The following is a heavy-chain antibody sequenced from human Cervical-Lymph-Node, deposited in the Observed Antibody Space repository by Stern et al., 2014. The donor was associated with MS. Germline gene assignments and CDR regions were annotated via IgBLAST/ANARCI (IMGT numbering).Heavy chain of an antibody. D-gene: IGHD3-10*01. J-gene: IGHJ5*02. V-gene: IGHV1-69*01. CDR2: IIPIFATA. Sequence: VQLVESGAEVRKPGSSVKVSCKASGGTFSNYAISWVRQAPGQGLELMGGIIPIFATANYAQKFQGRVTITADESTSTAYMELNSLRSEDTAVYYCARDSKIQGVIVPGLNWFDPWGQGTLVTVSS. CDR3: ARDSKIQGVIVPGLNWFDP. CDR1: GGTFSNYA.